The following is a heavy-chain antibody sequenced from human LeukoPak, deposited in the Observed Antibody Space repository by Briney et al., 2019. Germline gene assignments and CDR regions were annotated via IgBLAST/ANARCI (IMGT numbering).Heavy chain of an antibody. V-gene: IGHV3-53*01. D-gene: IGHD3-22*01. J-gene: IGHJ4*02. Sequence: GGSLRLSCVASEFTVSSNCMSWVRQAPGKGLEWVSVIYSDGSSYYSDSVKGRFTISRDNSKNTLYLQMNSLRAEDTAVYYCAKLLIVVVKGYFDYWGQGTLVTVSS. CDR3: AKLLIVVVKGYFDY. CDR2: IYSDGSS. CDR1: EFTVSSNC.